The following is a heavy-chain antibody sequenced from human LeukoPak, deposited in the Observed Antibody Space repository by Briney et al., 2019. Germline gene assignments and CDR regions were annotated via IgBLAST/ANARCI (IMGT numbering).Heavy chain of an antibody. Sequence: PGGSLRLSCAASGFTFSSYAMSWVRQAPGKGLVWVSRINSDGSSTSYADSVKGRFTISRDNAKNTLYLQMNSLRAEDTAVYYCAREGIAVAGPLDYWGQGTLVTVSS. V-gene: IGHV3-74*01. CDR3: AREGIAVAGPLDY. CDR1: GFTFSSYA. J-gene: IGHJ4*02. CDR2: INSDGSST. D-gene: IGHD6-19*01.